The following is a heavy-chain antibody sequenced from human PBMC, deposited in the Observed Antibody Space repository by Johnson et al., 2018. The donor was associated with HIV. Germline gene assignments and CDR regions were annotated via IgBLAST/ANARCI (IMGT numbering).Heavy chain of an antibody. J-gene: IGHJ3*02. V-gene: IGHV3-30*18. D-gene: IGHD3-22*01. Sequence: QVQLVESGGSVVQPGRSLRLSCAASGFTFSSYAMHWVRQAPGKGLEWVAVISYDGSNKYYADSVKGRFTISRDNSKNTWDLQMNSLRAEDTAVYFCAKSAIATYYDSSGYRFTGQHDAFDIWGQGTMVTVSS. CDR3: AKSAIATYYDSSGYRFTGQHDAFDI. CDR2: ISYDGSNK. CDR1: GFTFSSYA.